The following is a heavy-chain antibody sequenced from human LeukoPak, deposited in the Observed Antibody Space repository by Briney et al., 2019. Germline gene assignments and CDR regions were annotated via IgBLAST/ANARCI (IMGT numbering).Heavy chain of an antibody. CDR3: AKDDSSSWYGGWGFDY. CDR2: INEDGSEK. V-gene: IGHV3-7*03. D-gene: IGHD6-13*01. J-gene: IGHJ4*02. CDR1: GFTFKKHW. Sequence: GGSLRLSCAATGFTFKKHWMSWVRQAIGKGLECVAKINEDGSEKHYVDSVKGRFTISRDNSKNTLYLQMNSLRAEDTAVYYCAKDDSSSWYGGWGFDYWGQGTLVTVSS.